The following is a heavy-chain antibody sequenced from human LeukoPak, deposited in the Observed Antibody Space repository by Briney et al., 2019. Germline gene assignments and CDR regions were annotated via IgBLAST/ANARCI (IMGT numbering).Heavy chain of an antibody. D-gene: IGHD4-17*01. Sequence: PGGSLRLSCAASGFTFSSYAMSWVRQAPGKGLEWVSAISGSGGSTYYADSVKGRFTISRDNSKNTLYLQMNSLRAEDTALYYCAKAGALRAYDPLYYYYMDVWGKGTTVTVSS. V-gene: IGHV3-23*01. CDR3: AKAGALRAYDPLYYYYMDV. CDR1: GFTFSSYA. J-gene: IGHJ6*03. CDR2: ISGSGGST.